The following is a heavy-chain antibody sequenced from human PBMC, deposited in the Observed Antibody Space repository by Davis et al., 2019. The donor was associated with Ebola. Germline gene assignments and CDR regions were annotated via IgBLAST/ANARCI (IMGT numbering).Heavy chain of an antibody. V-gene: IGHV3-11*05. Sequence: GESLKISCAASGFTFSDYYMSWIRQAPGKGLEWVSYISSSSSYTNYADSVKGRFTISRDNAKNSLYLQMNSLRAEDTAVYYCARDDVVPGGMDVWGQGTTVTVSS. J-gene: IGHJ6*02. D-gene: IGHD2-2*01. CDR1: GFTFSDYY. CDR3: ARDDVVPGGMDV. CDR2: ISSSSSYT.